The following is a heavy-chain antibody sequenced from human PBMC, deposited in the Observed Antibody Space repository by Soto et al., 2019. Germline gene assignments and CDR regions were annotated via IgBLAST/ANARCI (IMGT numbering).Heavy chain of an antibody. D-gene: IGHD5-18*01. Sequence: PSETLSFTCTVSGGSVTSDEDYWTWIRQSPGKGLEWIGYISNSGSTGYNPSLKTRLSMSVDRSKNQFTLRLTSVTAADTAVYFCATESGSTYGYFDHWGQGTQVTVSS. V-gene: IGHV4-30-4*01. CDR2: ISNSGST. CDR3: ATESGSTYGYFDH. J-gene: IGHJ4*02. CDR1: GGSVTSDEDY.